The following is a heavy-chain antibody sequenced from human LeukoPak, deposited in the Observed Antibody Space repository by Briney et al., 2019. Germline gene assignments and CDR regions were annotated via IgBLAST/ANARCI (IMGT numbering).Heavy chain of an antibody. CDR1: GFTFSSYG. J-gene: IGHJ4*02. CDR2: IRYDGSNK. CDR3: AKGPEKEYSYGYLQVDC. D-gene: IGHD5-18*01. V-gene: IGHV3-30*02. Sequence: GGSLRLSCAASGFTFSSYGMHWVRQAPGKGLEWVAFIRYDGSNKYYADSVKGRFTISRDNSKNTLYLQMNSLRAEDTAVYYCAKGPEKEYSYGYLQVDCWGQGTLVTVSS.